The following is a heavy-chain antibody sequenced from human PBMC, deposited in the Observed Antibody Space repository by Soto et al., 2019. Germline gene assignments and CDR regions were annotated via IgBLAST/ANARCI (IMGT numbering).Heavy chain of an antibody. Sequence: GWSLRLSCTASGFTLSDHYMSLIRQAPGKGLEWIGYSSNSGSFTRYADSVKGRFSISRDNAKNSLYLQINSLRGDDTAIYYCVKSGDNYNALEYWGEGTQVTVS. V-gene: IGHV3-11*06. CDR1: GFTLSDHY. D-gene: IGHD1-1*01. CDR2: SSNSGSFT. CDR3: VKSGDNYNALEY. J-gene: IGHJ4*02.